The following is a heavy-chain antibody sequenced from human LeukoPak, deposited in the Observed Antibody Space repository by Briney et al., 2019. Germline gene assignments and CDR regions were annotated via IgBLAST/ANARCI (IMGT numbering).Heavy chain of an antibody. D-gene: IGHD5-12*01. J-gene: IGHJ3*02. V-gene: IGHV4-59*01. CDR1: GRSISSYF. Sequence: SETLSLTCTVSGRSISSYFWSWLRQPPGKGLEWIGYIWDTEITDYKPSLKSRVTISLDTSKNHFSLKLRSVTAAETALYFCARGLVLATDDAFDIWGQGTLVTVSS. CDR2: IWDTEIT. CDR3: ARGLVLATDDAFDI.